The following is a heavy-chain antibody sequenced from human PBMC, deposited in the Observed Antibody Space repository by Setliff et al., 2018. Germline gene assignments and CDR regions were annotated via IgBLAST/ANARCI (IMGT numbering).Heavy chain of an antibody. CDR3: ARMSTSGPHYDY. CDR2: IHAGSSNT. Sequence: ASVKVSCKASGYSFSSNAFHWVRQAPGLTLEWMGWIHAGSSNTLYSQRFQDRITISRDTSATTVHMELSSLRSDDTAVYYCARMSTSGPHYDYWGQGTLVTFS. J-gene: IGHJ4*02. CDR1: GYSFSSNA. V-gene: IGHV1-3*01. D-gene: IGHD2-8*02.